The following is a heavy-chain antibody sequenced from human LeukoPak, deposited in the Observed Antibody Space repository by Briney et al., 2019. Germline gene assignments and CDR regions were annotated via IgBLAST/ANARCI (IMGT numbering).Heavy chain of an antibody. CDR1: GYTFTGYY. CDR3: ATAAKNTIFGA. J-gene: IGHJ5*02. Sequence: ASVKVSCKASGYTFTGYYMHWVRQAPGKGLEWMGGFDPEDGETIYAQKFQGRVTMTEDTSTDTAYMELSSLRSEDTAVYYCATAAKNTIFGAWGQGTLVTVSS. D-gene: IGHD3-3*01. CDR2: FDPEDGET. V-gene: IGHV1-24*01.